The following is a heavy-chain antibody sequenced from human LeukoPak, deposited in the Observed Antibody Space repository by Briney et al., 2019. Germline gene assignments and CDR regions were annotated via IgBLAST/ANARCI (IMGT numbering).Heavy chain of an antibody. CDR2: IYSGGST. J-gene: IGHJ6*02. CDR3: ASTRYYYYYYGMDV. V-gene: IGHV3-66*02. Sequence: GGSLRLSRAASGFTVSSNYMSWVRQAPGKGLEWVSVIYSGGSTYYADSVKGRFTISRDNSKNTLYLQMNSLRAEDTAVYYCASTRYYYYYYGMDVWGQGTTVTVSS. CDR1: GFTVSSNY.